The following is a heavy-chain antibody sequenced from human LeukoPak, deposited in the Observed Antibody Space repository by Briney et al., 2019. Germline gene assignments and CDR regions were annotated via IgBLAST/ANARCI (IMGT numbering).Heavy chain of an antibody. CDR2: INHSGST. V-gene: IGHV4-34*01. CDR3: ARGGRRYSRGWDETEDPQNFLLDF. D-gene: IGHD6-19*01. Sequence: PSETLSLTCAVYGGSFSGYYWSWIRQPPGKGLEWIGEINHSGSTNYNPSLKSRVTISVDTSKNQFSLKLSSVTAADTAVYYCARGGRRYSRGWDETEDPQNFLLDFRGPGTL. CDR1: GGSFSGYY. J-gene: IGHJ4*02.